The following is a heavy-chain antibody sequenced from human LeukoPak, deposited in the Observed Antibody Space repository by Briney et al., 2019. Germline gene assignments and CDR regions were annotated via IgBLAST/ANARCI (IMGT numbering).Heavy chain of an antibody. CDR1: GGSISSSSYY. CDR3: ARQVRFLCFDI. CDR2: IYYSGST. V-gene: IGHV4-39*01. D-gene: IGHD3-3*01. J-gene: IGHJ3*02. Sequence: ASETLSLTCTVSGGSISSSSYYWGWIRQPPGKGLEWIGSIYYSGSTYYNPSLKSRVTISVDTSKNQFSLKLSSVTAADTAVYCCARQVRFLCFDIWGQGTMVTVSS.